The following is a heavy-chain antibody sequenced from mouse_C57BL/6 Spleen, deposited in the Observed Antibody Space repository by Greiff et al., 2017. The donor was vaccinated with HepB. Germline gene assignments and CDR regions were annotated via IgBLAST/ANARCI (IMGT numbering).Heavy chain of an antibody. CDR2: ISYDGSN. CDR3: ARAGYDYDLAWFAY. V-gene: IGHV3-6*01. Sequence: EVKLMESGPGLVKPSQSLSLTCSVTGYSITRGYYWNWIRQFPGNKLEWMGYISYDGSNNYNPSLKNRISITRDTSKNQFFLKLNSVTTEDTATYYCARAGYDYDLAWFAYWGQGTLVTVSA. J-gene: IGHJ3*01. D-gene: IGHD2-4*01. CDR1: GYSITRGYY.